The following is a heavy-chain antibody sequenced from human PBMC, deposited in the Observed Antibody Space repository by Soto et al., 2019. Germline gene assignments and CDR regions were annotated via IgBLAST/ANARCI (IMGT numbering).Heavy chain of an antibody. CDR3: ASARVDGTGWFDP. J-gene: IGHJ5*02. Sequence: ASVKVSCKASGYTFTTYAIHWVRQAPGQRLEWMGWINGGNGNKGYSQKFQGRVTVTRDTSASTAYMELNSLRSEDTAVYYCASARVDGTGWFDPWGQGTLVTVSS. V-gene: IGHV1-3*01. D-gene: IGHD1-1*01. CDR1: GYTFTTYA. CDR2: INGGNGNK.